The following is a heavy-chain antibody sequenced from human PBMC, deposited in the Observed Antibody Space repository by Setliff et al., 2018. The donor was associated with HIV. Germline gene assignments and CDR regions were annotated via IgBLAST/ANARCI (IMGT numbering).Heavy chain of an antibody. Sequence: PGGSLRLSCAASGFTLSSYSMNWVRQAPGKGLEWVSFISGNSGAVTYADSVKGRFTISRDNTKNSLYLQMNSLRAEDTAVYYCARGDGTKYYYYYYMDVWGKGTTVTVSS. CDR2: ISGNSGAV. CDR3: ARGDGTKYYYYYYMDV. J-gene: IGHJ6*03. CDR1: GFTLSSYS. V-gene: IGHV3-21*04. D-gene: IGHD1-7*01.